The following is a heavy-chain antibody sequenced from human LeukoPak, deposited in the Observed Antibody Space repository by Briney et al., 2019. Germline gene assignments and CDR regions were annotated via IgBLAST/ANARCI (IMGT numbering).Heavy chain of an antibody. CDR1: GYTFTSYG. J-gene: IGHJ4*02. D-gene: IGHD6-13*01. CDR2: ISAYNGNT. CDR3: ARDRSGPYSSSWYQPYYFDY. V-gene: IGHV1-18*01. Sequence: GASVKVSCKASGYTFTSYGISWVRQAPGQGLEWMGWISAYNGNTNYAQKLQGRVTMTTDTSTSTAYMELRSLRSDDTAVYYCARDRSGPYSSSWYQPYYFDYWGQGTLVTVSS.